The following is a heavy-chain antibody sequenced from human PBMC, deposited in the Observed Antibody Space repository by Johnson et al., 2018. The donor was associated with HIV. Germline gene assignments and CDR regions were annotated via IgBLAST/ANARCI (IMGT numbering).Heavy chain of an antibody. D-gene: IGHD3-16*01. J-gene: IGHJ3*02. V-gene: IGHV3-NL1*01. Sequence: VQLVESGGGVVQPGRSLRLSCAASGFTFSSYAMHWVRQAPGKGLEWVSLLYRGRSTYYADSVKGRFTISRDNSKDTLYLEMNSLRAEDTAVYYCARDYETIWGQGTMVTVSS. CDR1: GFTFSSYA. CDR2: LYRGRST. CDR3: ARDYETI.